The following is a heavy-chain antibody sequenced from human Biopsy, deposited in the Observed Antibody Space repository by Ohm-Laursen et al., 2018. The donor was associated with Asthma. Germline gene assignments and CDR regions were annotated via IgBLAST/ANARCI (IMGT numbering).Heavy chain of an antibody. CDR1: GGMFGNYA. CDR2: ISPIFGSS. CDR3: ARPSPNGDILYYYYHMDV. V-gene: IGHV1-69*06. Sequence: SVKVSCKASGGMFGNYAISWVRQAPGLGLEWMGGISPIFGSSNYAQRFQGRVTITADIFTRTVYMELSGLRFDDTAIYYCARPSPNGDILYYYYHMDVWGQGTTVSVSS. D-gene: IGHD3-10*01. J-gene: IGHJ6*02.